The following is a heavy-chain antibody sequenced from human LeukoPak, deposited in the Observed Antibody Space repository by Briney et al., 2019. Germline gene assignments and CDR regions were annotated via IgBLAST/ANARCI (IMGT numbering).Heavy chain of an antibody. CDR2: IYYSGST. D-gene: IGHD5-12*01. CDR1: GGSISSGDYY. J-gene: IGHJ4*02. CDR3: ARQDSGYDTYYFDY. V-gene: IGHV4-30-4*08. Sequence: PSQTLSLTCTVSGGSISSGDYYWSWIRQPPGKGLEWIGYIYYSGSTYYNPSLKSRVTISVDTSKNQFSLKLSSVTAADTAVYYCARQDSGYDTYYFDYWGQGTLVTVSS.